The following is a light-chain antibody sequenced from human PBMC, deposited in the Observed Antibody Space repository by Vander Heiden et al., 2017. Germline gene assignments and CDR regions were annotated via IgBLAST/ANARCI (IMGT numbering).Light chain of an antibody. CDR1: NSNIGAGYD. CDR2: GNT. Sequence: QSVLTQPPSVSGAPGQRVTISCPGRNSNIGAGYDVHWYQHLPGTAPKLLIHGNTNRPSGVPDRFSGSKSCTSASLAINALQDEDEADYDGDSYDSSLSSLSGSYWVFGGGTKLTVL. V-gene: IGLV1-40*01. J-gene: IGLJ3*02. CDR3: DSYDSSLSSLSGSYWV.